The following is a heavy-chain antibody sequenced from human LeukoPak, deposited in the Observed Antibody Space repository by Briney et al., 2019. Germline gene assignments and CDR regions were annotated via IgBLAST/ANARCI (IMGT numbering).Heavy chain of an antibody. CDR1: GFTLSSYS. CDR2: ISSSSSYI. Sequence: PGGSLRLSCAASGFTLSSYSMNWVRQAPGKGLEWVSSISSSSSYIYYAGSVKGRFTISRDNAKNSLYLQMNSLRAEDTAVYYCARDKSQSLAFYFFDYWGQGTLVTVSS. D-gene: IGHD3-3*02. V-gene: IGHV3-21*01. J-gene: IGHJ4*02. CDR3: ARDKSQSLAFYFFDY.